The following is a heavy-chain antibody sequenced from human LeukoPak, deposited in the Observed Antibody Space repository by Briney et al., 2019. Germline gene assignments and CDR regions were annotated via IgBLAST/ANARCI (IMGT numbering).Heavy chain of an antibody. CDR3: ARDIRNYYDSGAYGWFDP. J-gene: IGHJ5*02. CDR2: IKQDGSEK. V-gene: IGHV3-7*03. CDR1: GFTFSSYW. Sequence: QSGGSLRLSCAASGFTFSSYWMSWVRQAPGKGLEWVANIKQDGSEKYYVDSVKGRFTISRDNAKNSLYLQMNSLRAEDTATYYCARDIRNYYDSGAYGWFDPWGQGTLVPVSS. D-gene: IGHD3-10*01.